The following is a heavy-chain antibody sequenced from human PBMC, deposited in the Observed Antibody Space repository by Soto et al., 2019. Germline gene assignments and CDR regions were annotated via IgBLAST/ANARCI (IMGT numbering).Heavy chain of an antibody. Sequence: QVQLVESGGGVVQPGRSLRLSCAASGFTFSSYGMHWVRQAPGKGLEWVAVISYDGSNKYYADSVKGRFTISRDNSKNTLYLQMNSLRAEDTAVYYWAKEMAPQVGSFDYWGQGTLVTVSS. CDR1: GFTFSSYG. CDR2: ISYDGSNK. V-gene: IGHV3-30*18. D-gene: IGHD5-12*01. CDR3: AKEMAPQVGSFDY. J-gene: IGHJ4*02.